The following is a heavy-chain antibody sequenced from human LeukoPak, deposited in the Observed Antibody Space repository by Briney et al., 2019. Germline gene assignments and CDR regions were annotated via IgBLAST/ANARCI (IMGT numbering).Heavy chain of an antibody. CDR2: ISAYNGNT. J-gene: IGHJ5*02. V-gene: IGHV1-18*01. CDR3: ARELGGNSNWCDP. CDR1: GYTFTSYG. Sequence: VASVKVSCKASGYTFTSYGISWVRQAPGQGLEWMGWISAYNGNTNYAQKLQGRVTMTTDTSTSTAYMELSRLRSDDTAVYYCARELGGNSNWCDPWGQGTLVTVSS.